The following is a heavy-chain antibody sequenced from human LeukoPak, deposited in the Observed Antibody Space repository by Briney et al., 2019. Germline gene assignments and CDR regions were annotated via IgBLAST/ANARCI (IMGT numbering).Heavy chain of an antibody. CDR2: IKSKTDGGTT. CDR3: TTGVGAIVLPVGPPDY. V-gene: IGHV3-15*01. CDR1: GFTFSNAW. D-gene: IGHD1-26*01. Sequence: GGSLRLSCAASGFTFSNAWMSWVRQAPGKGLEWVGRIKSKTDGGTTDFAAPVKGRFTISRDDSKNTLFLHMNSLKTEDTAVYYCTTGVGAIVLPVGPPDYWGQGTLVTVSS. J-gene: IGHJ4*02.